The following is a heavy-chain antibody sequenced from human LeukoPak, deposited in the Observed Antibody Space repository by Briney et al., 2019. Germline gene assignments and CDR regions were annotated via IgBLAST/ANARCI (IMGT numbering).Heavy chain of an antibody. D-gene: IGHD1-20*01. J-gene: IGHJ4*02. Sequence: SETLSLTCTVSGGSISSSNYYWSWIRQPPGKGLEWIGSIYYSGSTYYNPSLKSRVTISVDTSKNQFSLKLSSVTAADTAVYYCASRPPNCNADYWGQGTLVTVSS. V-gene: IGHV4-39*01. CDR2: IYYSGST. CDR3: ASRPPNCNADY. CDR1: GGSISSSNYY.